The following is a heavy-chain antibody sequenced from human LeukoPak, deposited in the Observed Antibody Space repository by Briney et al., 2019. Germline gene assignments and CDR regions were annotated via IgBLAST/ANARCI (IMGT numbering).Heavy chain of an antibody. V-gene: IGHV3-74*01. J-gene: IGHJ4*02. CDR2: INSDGSST. CDR3: ARFRGGGYYDG. CDR1: GFTFSSYW. D-gene: IGHD3-22*01. Sequence: GGSLRLSCAASGFTFSSYWMRWVRQAPGRGLVWVSHINSDGSSTSYADSVKGRFTISRDNAKNTLYLQMNSLRAEDTAVYYCARFRGGGYYDGWGQGTLVTVSS.